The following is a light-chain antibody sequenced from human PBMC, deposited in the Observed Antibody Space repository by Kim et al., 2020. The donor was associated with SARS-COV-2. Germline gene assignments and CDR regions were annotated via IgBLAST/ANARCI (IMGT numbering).Light chain of an antibody. Sequence: SSELTQDPAVYVALGQTVRITCQGDSLRTYYATWFQQRPRQAPVLVIYGRNNRPSGIPDRFSGSSSGNTASLTIRGAQAEDEADFYCQSRDSDGNVLFGGGTKVTVL. V-gene: IGLV3-19*01. CDR3: QSRDSDGNVL. CDR1: SLRTYY. J-gene: IGLJ2*01. CDR2: GRN.